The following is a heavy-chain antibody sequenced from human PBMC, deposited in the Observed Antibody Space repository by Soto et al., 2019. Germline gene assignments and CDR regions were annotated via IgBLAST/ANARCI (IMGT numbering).Heavy chain of an antibody. CDR1: GGTFSSYT. V-gene: IGHV1-69*04. J-gene: IGHJ4*02. D-gene: IGHD3-22*01. Sequence: ASVKVSCKASGGTFSSYTISWVRQAPGQGLEWMGRIIPILGIANYAQKFQGRVTITADKSTSTAYMELSSLRSEDTAVYYCAREPYYYDSSGYDFDYWGQGTLVTVSS. CDR2: IIPILGIA. CDR3: AREPYYYDSSGYDFDY.